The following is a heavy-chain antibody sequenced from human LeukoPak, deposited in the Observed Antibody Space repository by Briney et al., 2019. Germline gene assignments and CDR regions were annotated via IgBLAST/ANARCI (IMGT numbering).Heavy chain of an antibody. V-gene: IGHV3-21*04. CDR1: GFTFSSYS. Sequence: KPGGSLRLSCAASGFTFSSYSMNWVRQAPGKGLEWVSSISSTSSYIYYADSVKGRFTISRDNAKNSLFLQMNSLRAEDTAVYYCARTLRGGGALDYWGQGTLVTVSS. CDR3: ARTLRGGGALDY. D-gene: IGHD3-16*01. J-gene: IGHJ4*02. CDR2: ISSTSSYI.